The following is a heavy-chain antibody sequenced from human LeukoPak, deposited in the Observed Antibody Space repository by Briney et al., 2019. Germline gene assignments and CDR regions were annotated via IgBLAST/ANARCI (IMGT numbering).Heavy chain of an antibody. Sequence: GGSLRLSCAASGFTFSSFSMNWVRQAPGKGLVWVSRVDSDGTSTSYADSVKGRFTISRDNAKNTLYLQMNSLRAEDTAVYYCARGYCSGGSCYRPFDYWGQGTLVTVSS. CDR2: VDSDGTST. D-gene: IGHD2-15*01. CDR3: ARGYCSGGSCYRPFDY. CDR1: GFTFSSFS. J-gene: IGHJ4*02. V-gene: IGHV3-74*01.